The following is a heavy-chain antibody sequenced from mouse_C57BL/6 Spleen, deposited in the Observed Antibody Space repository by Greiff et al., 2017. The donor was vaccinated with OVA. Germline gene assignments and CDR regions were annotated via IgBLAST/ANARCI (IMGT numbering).Heavy chain of an antibody. Sequence: EVKLEESGGGLVKPGGSLKLSCAASGFTFSDYGMHWVRQAPEQGLEWVAYISSGSSTIYYADTVKGRFTISRDNAKNTLFLQMTSLRSEDTAMYYCARAYYYGSLYWGQGTTLTVSS. CDR1: GFTFSDYG. CDR2: ISSGSSTI. J-gene: IGHJ2*01. CDR3: ARAYYYGSLY. D-gene: IGHD1-1*01. V-gene: IGHV5-17*01.